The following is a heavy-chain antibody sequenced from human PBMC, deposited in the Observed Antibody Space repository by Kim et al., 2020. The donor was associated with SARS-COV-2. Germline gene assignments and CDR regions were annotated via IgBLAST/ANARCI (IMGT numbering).Heavy chain of an antibody. D-gene: IGHD6-13*01. Sequence: SETLSLTCTASGGSISSYYWSWIRQPPGKGLEWIGYIYYSGSTNYNPSLKSRVTISVDTSKNQFSLKLSSVTAADTAVYYCARHPRILAAAGTAFDYWGQGTLVTVSS. V-gene: IGHV4-59*08. J-gene: IGHJ4*02. CDR2: IYYSGST. CDR1: GGSISSYY. CDR3: ARHPRILAAAGTAFDY.